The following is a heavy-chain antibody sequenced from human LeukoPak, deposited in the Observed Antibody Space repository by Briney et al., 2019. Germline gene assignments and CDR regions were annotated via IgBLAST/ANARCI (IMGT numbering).Heavy chain of an antibody. CDR2: INHSGST. CDR3: ARVRYYDFWSGYNDLFDY. D-gene: IGHD3-3*01. J-gene: IGHJ4*02. V-gene: IGHV4-34*01. Sequence: SETLSLTCAVYGGFFSGYYWSWIRQPPGKGLEWIGEINHSGSTNYNPSLKSRVTISVDTSKNQFSLKLSSVTAADTAVYYCARVRYYDFWSGYNDLFDYWGQGTLVTVSS. CDR1: GGFFSGYY.